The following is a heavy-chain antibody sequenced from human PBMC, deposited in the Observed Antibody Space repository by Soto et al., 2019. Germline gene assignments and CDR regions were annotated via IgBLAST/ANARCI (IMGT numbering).Heavy chain of an antibody. CDR3: APSPYSSSSYYFDY. CDR2: IYWDDDK. Sequence: QITLKESGPTLVKPTQTLTLTCTFSGFSLSTSGVGVGWIRQPPGKALEWLALIYWDDDKRDSPFLKSRLTISKDTSKNQGVLTMTYMDPVDTATYYCAPSPYSSSSYYFDYWVQGTLVTVSS. J-gene: IGHJ4*02. D-gene: IGHD6-6*01. V-gene: IGHV2-5*02. CDR1: GFSLSTSGVG.